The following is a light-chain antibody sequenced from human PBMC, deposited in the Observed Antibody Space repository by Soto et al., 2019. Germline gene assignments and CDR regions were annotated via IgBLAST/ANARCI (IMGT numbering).Light chain of an antibody. J-gene: IGKJ3*01. V-gene: IGKV1-5*03. Sequence: DIQVTQSPSTLSASLGDRVTITCRASQSISNWLAWYQQKPGKAPKLLIYKASTLESGVPSRFSGSGSGTEFTLTIGCLQLDDFATYYCQHYNSYSEFTFGPGTKVDI. CDR2: KAS. CDR3: QHYNSYSEFT. CDR1: QSISNW.